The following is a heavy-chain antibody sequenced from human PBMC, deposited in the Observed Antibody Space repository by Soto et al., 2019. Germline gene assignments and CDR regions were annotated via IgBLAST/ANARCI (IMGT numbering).Heavy chain of an antibody. J-gene: IGHJ5*02. D-gene: IGHD3-10*01. CDR2: IYYSGST. V-gene: IGHV4-59*01. Sequence: SETLCLTCPVAGGSISSYYWSWIRQPPGKGLEWIGYIYYSGSTNYNPSLKSRVTISVDTSKNQFSLKLSSVTAADTAVYYCARDSSYYYGSGSRNNWFDPWGQGTLVTVSS. CDR3: ARDSSYYYGSGSRNNWFDP. CDR1: GGSISSYY.